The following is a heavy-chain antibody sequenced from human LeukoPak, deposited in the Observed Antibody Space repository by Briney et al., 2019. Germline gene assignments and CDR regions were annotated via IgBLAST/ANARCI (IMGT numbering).Heavy chain of an antibody. J-gene: IGHJ6*02. CDR1: GGSFSGYY. Sequence: SETLSLTCAVYGGSFSGYYWSWIRQPPGKGLEWIGEINHRGSTNYNPSLKSRVTISVDTSKNQFSLKLSSVTAADTAVYYCARVEMGTGYYGMDVWGQGTTVTVSS. V-gene: IGHV4-34*01. CDR3: ARVEMGTGYYGMDV. CDR2: INHRGST. D-gene: IGHD5-24*01.